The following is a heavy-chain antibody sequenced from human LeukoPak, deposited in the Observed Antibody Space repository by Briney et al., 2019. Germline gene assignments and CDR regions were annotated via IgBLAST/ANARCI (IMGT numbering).Heavy chain of an antibody. CDR3: AKDLFGGRYRTFDY. Sequence: GGSLRHSCADSGFTLSSYAMSWVRQAPGKGLEWVSAISGSGGSTYYADSVKGRFTISRDNSKNTLYLQMNSLRAEYTAVYYCAKDLFGGRYRTFDYWGQGNLVTVSS. D-gene: IGHD1-26*01. J-gene: IGHJ4*02. V-gene: IGHV3-23*01. CDR1: GFTLSSYA. CDR2: ISGSGGST.